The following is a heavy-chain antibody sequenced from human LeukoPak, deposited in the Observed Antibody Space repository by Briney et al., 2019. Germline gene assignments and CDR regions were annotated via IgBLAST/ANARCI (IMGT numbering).Heavy chain of an antibody. CDR1: GYSFTGYY. Sequence: ASVKVSCKASGYSFTGYYLHWVRQAPGQGLEWMGWINPASGGTNYEQKFLGRVTMTRDTSISTAYMELRRLTSDDTAVYYCALVESDDSSSYYRQKVYFGSWGQGTLVTVSS. CDR3: ALVESDDSSSYYRQKVYFGS. J-gene: IGHJ4*02. V-gene: IGHV1-2*02. CDR2: INPASGGT. D-gene: IGHD3-22*01.